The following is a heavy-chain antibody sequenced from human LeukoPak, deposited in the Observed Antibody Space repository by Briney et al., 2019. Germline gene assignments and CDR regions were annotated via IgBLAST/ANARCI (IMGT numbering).Heavy chain of an antibody. V-gene: IGHV4-59*01. CDR1: GGSIRSYY. D-gene: IGHD5-12*01. CDR3: ARAQVASRIRLEH. J-gene: IGHJ1*01. CDR2: IYHDVAT. Sequence: PSETLSLTCTVSGGSIRSYYYNWIRETPVKGLGWVGCIYHDVATSYNPSLKSRVTMSVDTSKNQFSLTLISATAADTAVYYCARAQVASRIRLEHWGQGILVTVSS.